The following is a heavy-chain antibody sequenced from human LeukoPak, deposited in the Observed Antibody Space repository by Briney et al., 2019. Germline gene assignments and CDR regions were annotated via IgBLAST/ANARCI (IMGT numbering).Heavy chain of an antibody. Sequence: PGRSLRLSCAASGFTFSSNAMHWVRQAPGKGLEWVAVIWYDGTNRYYADSVKGRFTISRDNSKNTLYLQMNSLRAEDTAVYYCARDPNSYSSGWYLYWGQGTLVTVSS. CDR2: IWYDGTNR. D-gene: IGHD6-19*01. CDR1: GFTFSSNA. V-gene: IGHV3-33*08. CDR3: ARDPNSYSSGWYLY. J-gene: IGHJ4*02.